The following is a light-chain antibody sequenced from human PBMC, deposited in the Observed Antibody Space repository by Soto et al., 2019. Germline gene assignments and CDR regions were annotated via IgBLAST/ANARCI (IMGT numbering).Light chain of an antibody. Sequence: EIVLTQSPATLSLSPGERATLSCGARQSVSSSYLAWYQQKPGLAPRLLIYDASSRATGIPDRFSGSGSGTDFTLTISRLEPEDFAVYYGQQYGSSPYTFGQGTKLEIK. V-gene: IGKV3D-20*01. CDR3: QQYGSSPYT. CDR1: QSVSSSY. CDR2: DAS. J-gene: IGKJ2*01.